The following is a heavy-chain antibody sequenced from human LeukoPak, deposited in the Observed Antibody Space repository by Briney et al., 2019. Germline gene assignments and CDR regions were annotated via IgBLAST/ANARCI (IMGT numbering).Heavy chain of an antibody. CDR1: GGTFSSYA. D-gene: IGHD1-7*01. Sequence: GASVKVSCKASGGTFSSYAISRVRQAPGQGLEWMGRIIPILGIANYAQKFQGRVTITADKSTSTAYMELSSLRSEDTAVYYCAGTYNWNYEGIVDYWGQGTLVTVSS. V-gene: IGHV1-69*04. CDR2: IIPILGIA. J-gene: IGHJ4*02. CDR3: AGTYNWNYEGIVDY.